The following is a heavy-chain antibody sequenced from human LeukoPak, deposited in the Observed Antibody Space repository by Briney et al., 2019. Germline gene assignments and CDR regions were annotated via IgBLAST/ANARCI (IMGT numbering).Heavy chain of an antibody. D-gene: IGHD2-15*01. V-gene: IGHV3-9*01. CDR3: AKDIRKNIVVVVAATPIAFDI. Sequence: PGGSLRLSCAASGFTFDDYAMHWVRQAPGKGLEWVSGISWNSGSIGYADSVKGRFTISRDNAKNSLYLQMNSLRAEDTALYYCAKDIRKNIVVVVAATPIAFDIWGQGTMVTVSS. J-gene: IGHJ3*02. CDR2: ISWNSGSI. CDR1: GFTFDDYA.